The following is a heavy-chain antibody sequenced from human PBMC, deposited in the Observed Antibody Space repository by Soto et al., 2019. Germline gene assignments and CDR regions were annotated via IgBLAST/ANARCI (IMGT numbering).Heavy chain of an antibody. D-gene: IGHD2-2*02. Sequence: GESLKISCKVSGYSFTNYWIGWVRQLPGKGLEWMGTIYPGDSDTKYSPSFQGQVTISADKSISSAYLQWSSLKASDTAMYYCARQGYCSSTACHTVDYWGQGTLVTVSS. CDR3: ARQGYCSSTACHTVDY. CDR2: IYPGDSDT. CDR1: GYSFTNYW. J-gene: IGHJ4*02. V-gene: IGHV5-51*01.